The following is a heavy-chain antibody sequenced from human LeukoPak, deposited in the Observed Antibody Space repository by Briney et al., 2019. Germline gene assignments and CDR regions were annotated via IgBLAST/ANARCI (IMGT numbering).Heavy chain of an antibody. V-gene: IGHV3-74*01. J-gene: IGHJ4*02. CDR2: INSDGSST. CDR1: GFTFSSYW. CDR3: ARVYYDYVWGSYRSNAAETFDY. D-gene: IGHD3-16*02. Sequence: GGSLRLSCAASGFTFSSYWMHWVRQAPGNGLVWVSRINSDGSSTSYADSVKGRFTISRDNAKNTLYLQMNSLRAEDTAVYYCARVYYDYVWGSYRSNAAETFDYWGQGTLVTVSS.